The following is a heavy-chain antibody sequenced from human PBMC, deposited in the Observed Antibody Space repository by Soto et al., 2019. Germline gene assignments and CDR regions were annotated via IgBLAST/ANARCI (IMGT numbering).Heavy chain of an antibody. CDR3: ARLGVVAATPRYYYYYGMDV. Sequence: TSETLSLTCAVYGGSFSGYYWSWIRQPPGKGLEWIGEINHSGSTNYNPSLKSRVTISVDTSKNQFSLKLSSVTAADTAVYYCARLGVVAATPRYYYYYGMDVWGQGTTVTVSS. V-gene: IGHV4-34*01. CDR2: INHSGST. J-gene: IGHJ6*02. CDR1: GGSFSGYY. D-gene: IGHD2-15*01.